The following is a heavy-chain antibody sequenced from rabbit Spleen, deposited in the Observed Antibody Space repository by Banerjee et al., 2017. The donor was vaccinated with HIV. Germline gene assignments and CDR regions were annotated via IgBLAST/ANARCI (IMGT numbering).Heavy chain of an antibody. V-gene: IGHV1S45*01. D-gene: IGHD4-1*01. CDR3: ARETSSGWGVVSYYFNL. CDR1: GFDLSNYYY. CDR2: IYTGSSGNT. J-gene: IGHJ4*01. Sequence: QEQLEESGGGLVKPEGSLTLTCKASGFDLSNYYYICWVRQAPGKGLEWIGCIYTGSSGNTYYASWAKGRFTISKTSSTTVTLQMTSLTAADTATYFCARETSSGWGVVSYYFNLWGPGTLVTVS.